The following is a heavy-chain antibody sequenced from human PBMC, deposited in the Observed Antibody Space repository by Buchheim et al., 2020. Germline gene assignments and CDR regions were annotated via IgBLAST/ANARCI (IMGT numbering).Heavy chain of an antibody. CDR1: GFTFSSYA. J-gene: IGHJ4*02. CDR3: ARSYDILTGYFDY. CDR2: ISYDGSNK. V-gene: IGHV3-30-3*01. Sequence: QVQLVESGGGVVQPGRSLRLSCAASGFTFSSYAMHWVRQAPGKGLEWVAVISYDGSNKYYADSVKGRFTISRDNSKNTLYLQMNSLRAEDTAVYYCARSYDILTGYFDYWGQGTL. D-gene: IGHD3-9*01.